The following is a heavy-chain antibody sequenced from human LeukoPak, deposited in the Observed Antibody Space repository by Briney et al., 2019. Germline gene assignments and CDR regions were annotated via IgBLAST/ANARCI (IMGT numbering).Heavy chain of an antibody. J-gene: IGHJ5*02. D-gene: IGHD2-15*01. CDR3: AREPRLLRNWFDP. CDR1: AGSISSGNYY. V-gene: IGHV4-61*02. Sequence: SQTLSLTCTVSAGSISSGNYYWSWIRQPAGKGLDWIGRIYTSGSTNYNPSLKSRVTISVDTSKNRFSLKLSSVTAADTAVYYCAREPRLLRNWFDPWGQGTLVTVSS. CDR2: IYTSGST.